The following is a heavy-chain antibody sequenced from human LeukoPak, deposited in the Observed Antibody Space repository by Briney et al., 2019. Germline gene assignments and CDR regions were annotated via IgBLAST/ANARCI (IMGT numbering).Heavy chain of an antibody. CDR3: AREIGNFRDAFDI. CDR2: ISPYNGNT. D-gene: IGHD1-26*01. J-gene: IGHJ3*02. V-gene: IGHV1-18*04. CDR1: GYTFSGYY. Sequence: ASVKVSCKASGYTFSGYYLHWVRQAPGQGLEWMGWISPYNGNTNYAQNLQGRVTVTRDTSTSTTYMELRSLRSDDTAVYYCAREIGNFRDAFDIWGQGTMVTVSS.